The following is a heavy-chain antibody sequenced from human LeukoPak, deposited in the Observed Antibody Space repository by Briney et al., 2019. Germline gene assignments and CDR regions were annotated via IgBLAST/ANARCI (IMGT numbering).Heavy chain of an antibody. V-gene: IGHV3-48*03. CDR3: ARPQQLVSVFDY. J-gene: IGHJ4*02. Sequence: GGSLRLSCAASGFTFSSYEMNWVRQAPGKGLEWVSYISSSGSTIYYADSVKGRFTISRDNAKNSLYLQMNTLRAEDTAVYYCARPQQLVSVFDYWGQGTLVTVSS. D-gene: IGHD6-13*01. CDR2: ISSSGSTI. CDR1: GFTFSSYE.